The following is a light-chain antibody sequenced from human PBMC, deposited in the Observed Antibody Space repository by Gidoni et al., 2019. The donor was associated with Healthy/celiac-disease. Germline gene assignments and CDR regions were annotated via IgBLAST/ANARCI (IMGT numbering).Light chain of an antibody. V-gene: IGKV3-20*01. Sequence: SLSPGERATLSCRASQSVSSSYLAWYQQKPGQAPRLLIYGASSRATGIPDRFSGSGSGTDFTLTISRLEPEDFAVYYCQQYGSSPPYTFGQXTKLEIK. CDR2: GAS. CDR3: QQYGSSPPYT. CDR1: QSVSSSY. J-gene: IGKJ2*01.